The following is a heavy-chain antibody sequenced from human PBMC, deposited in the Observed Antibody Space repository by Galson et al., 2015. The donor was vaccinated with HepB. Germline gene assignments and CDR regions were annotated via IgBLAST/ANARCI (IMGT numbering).Heavy chain of an antibody. CDR2: ISNDGGNN. V-gene: IGHV3-30-3*01. CDR3: ARGNYYGSGNWDGMDV. Sequence: SLRLSCAASGFTLSSYAVHWVRHAPGKGLEWVAVISNDGGNNYYADSVKGRFTVSRDNSKNIVYLEMSSLRPEDTALYHSARGNYYGSGNWDGMDVWGQGTTVTVSS. J-gene: IGHJ6*02. D-gene: IGHD3-10*01. CDR1: GFTLSSYA.